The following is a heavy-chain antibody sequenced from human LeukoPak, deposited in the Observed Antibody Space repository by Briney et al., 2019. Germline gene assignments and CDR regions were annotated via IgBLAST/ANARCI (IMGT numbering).Heavy chain of an antibody. J-gene: IGHJ4*02. CDR2: INWNGDTT. Sequence: GGSLRLSCAASGFPFQDSGLSWVRHAPGKGLEWFSGINWNGDTTVYADSVKGRFTISRDNAKNSLYLQMNSLRADDTAFYYCARQTRGYVYYFDYWGQGTLVTVSS. CDR3: ARQTRGYVYYFDY. D-gene: IGHD2-2*01. V-gene: IGHV3-20*04. CDR1: GFPFQDSG.